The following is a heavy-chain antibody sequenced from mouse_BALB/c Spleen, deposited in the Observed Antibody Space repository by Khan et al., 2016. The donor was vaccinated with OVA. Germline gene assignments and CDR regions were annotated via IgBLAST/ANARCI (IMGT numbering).Heavy chain of an antibody. Sequence: VELVESGGDLVKPGGSLKLSCAASGFTFSTYGMSWVRQTPDKRLEWVATISSGGSYTYYPDSVKGRFTISRDNATNTLYLQMSSLKSEDTAMYYCSRLAYYYNSEGFAYWGQGTLVTVSA. J-gene: IGHJ3*01. CDR1: GFTFSTYG. CDR2: ISSGGSYT. CDR3: SRLAYYYNSEGFAY. V-gene: IGHV5-6*01. D-gene: IGHD1-1*01.